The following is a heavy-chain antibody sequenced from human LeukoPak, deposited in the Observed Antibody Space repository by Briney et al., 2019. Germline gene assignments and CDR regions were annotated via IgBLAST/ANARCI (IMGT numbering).Heavy chain of an antibody. Sequence: GGSLRLSCTASGFSFDDYAMHWVRQVPRKGLEWVSGISGDSVDIGYADSVKGRFTISRDNAKNSLFLQMDSLKTEDTDFDFCAKDSYGAWENNWFDPWGQGTLVTVSS. V-gene: IGHV3-9*01. J-gene: IGHJ5*02. CDR2: ISGDSVDI. CDR1: GFSFDDYA. D-gene: IGHD1-26*01. CDR3: AKDSYGAWENNWFDP.